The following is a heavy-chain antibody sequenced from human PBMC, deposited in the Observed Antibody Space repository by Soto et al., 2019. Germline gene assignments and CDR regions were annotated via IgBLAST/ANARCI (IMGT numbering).Heavy chain of an antibody. V-gene: IGHV3-9*01. D-gene: IGHD3-16*01. J-gene: IGHJ4*02. CDR2: ISWNSGSI. Sequence: ELQLVESGGGLVQPGRSLRLSCTSSGFTFDDHAMHWVRQAPGKGLEWVSGISWNSGSIGYVDSVRGRFTISRDNAKNPLYLQMNRLRAEDTALYYCAKDSGGGVGLFDFWGQGTLVTVSS. CDR1: GFTFDDHA. CDR3: AKDSGGGVGLFDF.